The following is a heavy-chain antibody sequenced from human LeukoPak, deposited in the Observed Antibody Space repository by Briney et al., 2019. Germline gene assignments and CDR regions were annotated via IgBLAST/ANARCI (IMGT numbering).Heavy chain of an antibody. D-gene: IGHD5-24*01. V-gene: IGHV4-4*09. CDR1: GDSISSYY. CDR3: ARHGRDGYSYYFDY. J-gene: IGHJ4*02. CDR2: IYTSGST. Sequence: SETLSLTCTVSGDSISSYYWSWIRQPPGKGLEWIGYIYTSGSTNYNPSLKSRVTISVDTSKNQFSLKLSSVTAADTAVYYCARHGRDGYSYYFDYWGQGTLVTVSS.